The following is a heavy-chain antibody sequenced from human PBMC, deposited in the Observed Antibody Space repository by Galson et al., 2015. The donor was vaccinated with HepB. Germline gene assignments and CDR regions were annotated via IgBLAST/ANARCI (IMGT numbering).Heavy chain of an antibody. CDR1: GFTFSSYA. J-gene: IGHJ5*01. D-gene: IGHD1-7*01. Sequence: SLRLSCAASGFTFSSYAMNWVRQAPGKGLEWVSVISDSGDTTYYADSVKGRFTFSRDNSKNALYLQMNSLRAEDTAVYYCAKGGTKYINNWSDYWGQGTLVTVSS. CDR3: AKGGTKYINNWSDY. CDR2: ISDSGDTT. V-gene: IGHV3-23*01.